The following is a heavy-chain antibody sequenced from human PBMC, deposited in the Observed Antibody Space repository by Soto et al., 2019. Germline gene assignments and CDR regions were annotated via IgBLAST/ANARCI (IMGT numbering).Heavy chain of an antibody. J-gene: IGHJ4*02. D-gene: IGHD2-15*01. CDR1: ALTFSTYS. CDR3: ARSRWDY. Sequence: QPGGSLRLSCAASALTFSTYSMNWVRQAPGRGLEWVSYISSTGDNIYYADSVKGRFTISRDNAKNSLYLQMNSLRVDDTAVYYCARSRWDYWGQGTLVTVSS. V-gene: IGHV3-48*01. CDR2: ISSTGDNI.